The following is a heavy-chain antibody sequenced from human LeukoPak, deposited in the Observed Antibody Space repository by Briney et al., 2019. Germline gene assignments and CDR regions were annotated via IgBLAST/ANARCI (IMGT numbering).Heavy chain of an antibody. CDR2: ISISGSTI. Sequence: GGSLRLSCAASGFTFSDYYMSWIRQAPGKGLEWVSYISISGSTIYYADSVKGRFTISRDNAKNPLYLQMNSLRAEDTAVYYCARAQGDGYDDAFDIWGQGTMVTVSS. V-gene: IGHV3-11*01. CDR3: ARAQGDGYDDAFDI. CDR1: GFTFSDYY. D-gene: IGHD5-24*01. J-gene: IGHJ3*02.